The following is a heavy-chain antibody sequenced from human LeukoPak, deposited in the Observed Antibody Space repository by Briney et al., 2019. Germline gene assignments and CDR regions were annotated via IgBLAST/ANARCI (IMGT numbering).Heavy chain of an antibody. CDR2: INHSGST. CDR1: GGSFSGYY. CDR3: ARGQARRPPRFDP. Sequence: SETLSLTCAVYGGSFSGYYWSWIRQPPGKGLEWIGEINHSGSTNYNPSLKSRVTISVDTSKNQFSLKLSSVTAADTAVYYCARGQARRPPRFDPWGQGTLVTVSS. V-gene: IGHV4-34*01. J-gene: IGHJ5*02.